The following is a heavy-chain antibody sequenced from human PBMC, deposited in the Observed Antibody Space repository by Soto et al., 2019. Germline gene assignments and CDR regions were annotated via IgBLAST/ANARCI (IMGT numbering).Heavy chain of an antibody. V-gene: IGHV3-9*01. CDR3: AKELTYYYGSGSSGSMDV. Sequence: LRLSCAASGFTFDDYAMHWVRQAPGKGLEWVSGISWNSGSIGYADSVKGRFTISRDNAKNPLYLQMNSLRAEDTALYYCAKELTYYYGSGSSGSMDVWGQGTTVTVSS. D-gene: IGHD3-10*01. J-gene: IGHJ6*02. CDR2: ISWNSGSI. CDR1: GFTFDDYA.